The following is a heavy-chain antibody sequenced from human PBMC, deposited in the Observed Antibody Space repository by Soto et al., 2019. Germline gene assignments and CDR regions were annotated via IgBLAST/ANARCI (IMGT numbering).Heavy chain of an antibody. CDR2: ISSSSSYI. CDR1: GFTFSSYS. J-gene: IGHJ6*02. D-gene: IGHD4-17*01. V-gene: IGHV3-21*01. Sequence: EVQLVESGGGLVKPGGSLRLSCAASGFTFSSYSMNWVRQAPGKGLEWVSSISSSSSYIYYADSVKGRFTISRDNAKNSLYLQRNSLRAEDTAVYYCARDDAVTLNYYGMDVWGQGTTVTVSS. CDR3: ARDDAVTLNYYGMDV.